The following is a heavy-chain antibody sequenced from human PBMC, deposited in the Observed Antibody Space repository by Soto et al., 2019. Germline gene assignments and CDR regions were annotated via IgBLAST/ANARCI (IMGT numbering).Heavy chain of an antibody. CDR3: AKGISSIDF. J-gene: IGHJ4*01. CDR1: GFTFSSYG. V-gene: IGHV3-23*01. Sequence: PGGSLRLSCAASGFTFSSYGISWVRQAPGKGLEWVSSITDSGGGTYYGDSVKGRFTISRDTSKNTLYLQMNSLRAEDTAAYYCAKGISSIDFRGQGTLVTVSS. CDR2: ITDSGGGT. D-gene: IGHD6-6*01.